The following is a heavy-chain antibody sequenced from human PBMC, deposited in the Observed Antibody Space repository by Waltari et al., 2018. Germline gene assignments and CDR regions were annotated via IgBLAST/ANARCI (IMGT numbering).Heavy chain of an antibody. J-gene: IGHJ4*02. CDR1: GYTFTGYY. CDR2: INPYSGGT. CDR3: ARTGAHLGRVGAPIDY. Sequence: QVQLVQSGAEVKKPGASVKVSCKASGYTFTGYYMHWVRQAPGQGLEWMGWINPYSGGTNYAQKFQGRVTMTRDTSISTAYMELSRLRSDDTAVYYCARTGAHLGRVGAPIDYWGQGTLVTVSS. V-gene: IGHV1-2*02. D-gene: IGHD1-26*01.